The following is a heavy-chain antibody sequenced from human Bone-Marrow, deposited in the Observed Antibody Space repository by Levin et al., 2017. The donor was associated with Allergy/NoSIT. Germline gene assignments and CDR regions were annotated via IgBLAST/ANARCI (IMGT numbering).Heavy chain of an antibody. CDR3: AKGQVARTTARSLDY. D-gene: IGHD1-14*01. Sequence: GGSLRLSCTASGFIFSNYAMTWVRQAPGKGLEWVSLISGSGDTTYYADSVKGLFTVSRDNSKNTVFLQMNSLRAEDTAVYYCAKGQVARTTARSLDYWGQGTLVTVSS. J-gene: IGHJ4*02. V-gene: IGHV3-23*01. CDR1: GFIFSNYA. CDR2: ISGSGDTT.